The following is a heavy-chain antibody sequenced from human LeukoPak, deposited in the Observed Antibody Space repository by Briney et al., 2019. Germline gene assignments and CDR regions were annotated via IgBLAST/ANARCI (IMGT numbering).Heavy chain of an antibody. CDR2: INPNSGGT. CDR3: ARDVGLGGYDLGANFDY. CDR1: GYTFTSYY. Sequence: ASVKVSCKASGYTFTSYYMHWVRQAPGQGLEWMGWINPNSGGTNYAQKFQGRVTMTRDTSISTAYMELSRLRSDDTAVYYCARDVGLGGYDLGANFDYWGQGTLVTVSS. D-gene: IGHD5-12*01. V-gene: IGHV1-2*02. J-gene: IGHJ4*02.